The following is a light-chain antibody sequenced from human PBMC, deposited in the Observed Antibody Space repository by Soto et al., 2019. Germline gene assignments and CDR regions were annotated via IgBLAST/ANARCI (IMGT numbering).Light chain of an antibody. V-gene: IGLV2-8*01. CDR2: EVN. J-gene: IGLJ3*02. CDR1: SRDIGSNSY. CDR3: TSYGGRDNLM. Sequence: QSALTQPASVSGSPGQSITISCSGTSRDIGSNSYVSWFQQHPGEAPKLIISEVNKRPSGVPDRFSGSKSGNTASLTVSGLQAEDEADYYCTSYGGRDNLMFGGGTKLTVL.